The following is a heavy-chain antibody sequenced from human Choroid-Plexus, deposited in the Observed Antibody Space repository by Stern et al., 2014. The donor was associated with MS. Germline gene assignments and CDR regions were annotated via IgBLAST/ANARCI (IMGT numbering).Heavy chain of an antibody. Sequence: VQLVQSGGGVVQPGRPLRLSCGASGFSFGSWAMHWVRQAPGKGLEWVAGVSNGGSNKYYAGSEKGRFTIARDNSQNTLYMQMSSLRPEDTAVYYCAKDRQYLTYFFDHWGQGSLVTVSS. J-gene: IGHJ5*02. V-gene: IGHV3-30*18. CDR3: AKDRQYLTYFFDH. D-gene: IGHD2/OR15-2a*01. CDR2: VSNGGSNK. CDR1: GFSFGSWA.